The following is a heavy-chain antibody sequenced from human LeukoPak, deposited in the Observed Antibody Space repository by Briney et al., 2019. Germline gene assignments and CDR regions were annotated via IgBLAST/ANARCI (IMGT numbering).Heavy chain of an antibody. CDR1: GGSISSSSYY. V-gene: IGHV4-39*07. D-gene: IGHD6-13*01. J-gene: IGHJ6*03. CDR3: ARVGNSSPYYYYYYMDV. CDR2: IYYSGST. Sequence: SETLSLTCTVSGGSISSSSYYWGWIRQPPGKGLEWIGSIYYSGSTYYNPSLKSRVTISVDTSKNQFSLKLSSVTAADTAVYYCARVGNSSPYYYYYYMDVWGKGTTVTVSS.